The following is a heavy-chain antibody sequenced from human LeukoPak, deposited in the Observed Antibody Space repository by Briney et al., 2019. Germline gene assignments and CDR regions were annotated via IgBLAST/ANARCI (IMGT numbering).Heavy chain of an antibody. V-gene: IGHV4-4*07. J-gene: IGHJ4*02. D-gene: IGHD5-18*01. CDR3: ARETSDTAMASYYVDQ. Sequence: SETLSLTCTVSGGSISTYYWSWIRQPAGKGLEWIGRIYMRGRTNYNPSLQSRVTMSVDTSKNQFSLKLRSVTDADTAVYYRARETSDTAMASYYVDQWGQGTLVTVSS. CDR1: GGSISTYY. CDR2: IYMRGRT.